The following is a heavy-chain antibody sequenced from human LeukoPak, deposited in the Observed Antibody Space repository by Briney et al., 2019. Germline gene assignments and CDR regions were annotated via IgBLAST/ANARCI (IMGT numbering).Heavy chain of an antibody. J-gene: IGHJ5*02. V-gene: IGHV3-7*01. D-gene: IGHD6-13*01. CDR3: TPSEEKQQLDP. CDR2: IKEDGSEK. CDR1: GFTFSNYW. Sequence: GGSLRLSCAASGFTFSNYWMSWVRQAPGKGLEWVANIKEDGSEKYYVDSVKGRFTISRDNSKNTLYLQMNSLRAEDTAVYYCTPSEEKQQLDPRGQGTLVTVSS.